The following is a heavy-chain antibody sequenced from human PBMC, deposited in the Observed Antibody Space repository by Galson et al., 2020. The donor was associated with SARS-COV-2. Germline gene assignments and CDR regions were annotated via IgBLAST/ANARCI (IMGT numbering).Heavy chain of an antibody. Sequence: GESLKISCAASGFTFSSYAMHWVRQAPGKGLEWVAVISYDGSNKYYADSVKGRFTISRDNSKNTLYLQMNSLRAEDTAVYYCARDMDTAMVTVFDYWGQGTLVTVSS. CDR2: ISYDGSNK. CDR3: ARDMDTAMVTVFDY. J-gene: IGHJ4*02. CDR1: GFTFSSYA. D-gene: IGHD5-18*01. V-gene: IGHV3-30*01.